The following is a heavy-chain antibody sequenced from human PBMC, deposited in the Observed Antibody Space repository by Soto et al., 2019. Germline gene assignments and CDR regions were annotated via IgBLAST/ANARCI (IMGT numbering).Heavy chain of an antibody. CDR1: GYSFSDYD. D-gene: IGHD1-20*01. CDR3: ARDNRYNWNDEGWFDP. V-gene: IGHV1-8*01. CDR2: MNPNSGNT. J-gene: IGHJ5*02. Sequence: QVQLVQSGAEVKKPGASVKVSCKASGYSFSDYDINWVRQATGPGPEWLGWMNPNSGNTGYAQKFQGRVTMTRNTSINTAYMEFSSLGSEDTAVYYCARDNRYNWNDEGWFDPWGQGTLVTVSS.